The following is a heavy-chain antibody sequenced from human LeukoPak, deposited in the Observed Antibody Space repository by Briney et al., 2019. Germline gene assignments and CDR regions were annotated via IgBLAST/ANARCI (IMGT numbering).Heavy chain of an antibody. CDR1: GGSISSYY. D-gene: IGHD5-18*01. CDR2: MHYSGST. V-gene: IGHV4-59*01. CDR3: AGGAAGYSYG. J-gene: IGHJ4*02. Sequence: SETLSLTCTVSGGSISSYYWSWIRQPPGKGLEWIGHMHYSGSTNYNPSLKSRVTISIDTSKNQFPLRLSSVTAADTAVYYCAGGAAGYSYGWGQGTLVTVSS.